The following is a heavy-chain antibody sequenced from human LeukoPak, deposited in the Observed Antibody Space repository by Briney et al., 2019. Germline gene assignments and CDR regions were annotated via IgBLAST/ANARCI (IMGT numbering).Heavy chain of an antibody. CDR2: INHSGST. V-gene: IGHV4-34*01. CDR1: GGSFSGYY. CDR3: ARGLRRVFDY. J-gene: IGHJ4*02. Sequence: SETLSLTCAVYGGSFSGYYWSWIRQPPGKGLEWIGEINHSGSTNYNPSLKSRVTISVDTSKNQFSLKLSSVTAADTAVYYCARGLRRVFDYWGQGTLVTVSS.